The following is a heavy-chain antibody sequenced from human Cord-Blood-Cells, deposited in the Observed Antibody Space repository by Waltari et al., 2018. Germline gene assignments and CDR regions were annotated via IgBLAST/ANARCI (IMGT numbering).Heavy chain of an antibody. Sequence: QVQLVESGGGVVQPGRYLRLSYAASGFTFSSYGMPWVGYAPGKGLEWVAFISYDGINKYYADAVKGRFTIARDNSKNTLYLQMNSLRAEDTAVYYCAKVPNHHSGSYYFDYWGQGTLVTGSS. J-gene: IGHJ4*02. D-gene: IGHD1-26*01. CDR1: GFTFSSYG. CDR3: AKVPNHHSGSYYFDY. V-gene: IGHV3-30*18. CDR2: ISYDGINK.